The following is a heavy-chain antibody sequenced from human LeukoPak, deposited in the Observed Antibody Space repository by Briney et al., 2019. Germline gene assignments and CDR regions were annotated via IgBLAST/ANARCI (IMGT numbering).Heavy chain of an antibody. J-gene: IGHJ4*02. Sequence: ASVKISCKASGYTFRSYAMNWVRRAPGQGLEWMGWINTNTGNPTYAQGFTGRFVFSLDTSVSTAYLRIRSLKAEDTAVYYCARGGIGDPLRGDYWGQGTLVTVSS. CDR3: ARGGIGDPLRGDY. V-gene: IGHV7-4-1*02. CDR2: INTNTGNP. CDR1: GYTFRSYA. D-gene: IGHD3-16*01.